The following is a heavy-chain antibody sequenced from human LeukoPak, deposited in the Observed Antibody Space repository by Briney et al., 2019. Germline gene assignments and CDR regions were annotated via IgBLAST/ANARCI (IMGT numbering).Heavy chain of an antibody. V-gene: IGHV3-23*01. CDR2: ISSNGGDT. J-gene: IGHJ3*02. CDR3: TTGNPSIMRERATLNI. D-gene: IGHD2/OR15-2a*01. Sequence: GWSLRLSCAGSGFTFSSNSMAWVRQAPGEGLGWVSSISSNGGDTYYTDSGNGRFTISRDNSKSTLHPQMNSLRAEDTAVYYCTTGNPSIMRERATLNIWGRGTMATASS. CDR1: GFTFSSNS.